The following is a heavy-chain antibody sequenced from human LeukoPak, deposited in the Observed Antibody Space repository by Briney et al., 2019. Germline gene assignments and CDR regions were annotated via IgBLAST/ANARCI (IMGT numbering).Heavy chain of an antibody. CDR2: ISTNGGST. D-gene: IGHD5-24*01. CDR3: AKDVEMATMGFDY. CDR1: GFTFSSYA. V-gene: IGHV3-64*02. J-gene: IGHJ4*02. Sequence: GGSLRLSCAASGFTFSSYAMHWVRQAPGKGLEYVSGISTNGGSTYYADSVKGRFTISRDNSKNTLFLQMGSLRAEDTAVYYCAKDVEMATMGFDYWGQGTLVTVSS.